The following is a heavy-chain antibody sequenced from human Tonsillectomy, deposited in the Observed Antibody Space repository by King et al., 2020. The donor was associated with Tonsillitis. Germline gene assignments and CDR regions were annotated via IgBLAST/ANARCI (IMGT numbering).Heavy chain of an antibody. CDR3: ARGLSNDAFDI. V-gene: IGHV1-2*02. CDR2: INPNNGGT. CDR1: GYIFTDYY. J-gene: IGHJ3*02. Sequence: QLVQSGADVKEPGASVKVSCKASGYIFTDYYIHWVRQAPGQGLEWMGWINPNNGGTNYPQKFQGRVTMTRDTSIRTAYMELSSRRSDDTAVYYCARGLSNDAFDIWGQGAMVTVST.